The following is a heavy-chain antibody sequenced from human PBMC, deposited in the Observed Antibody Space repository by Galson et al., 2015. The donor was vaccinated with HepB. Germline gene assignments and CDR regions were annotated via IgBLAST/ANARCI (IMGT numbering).Heavy chain of an antibody. CDR2: IFYSGVA. D-gene: IGHD4-23*01. CDR1: GGSISSGGYY. CDR3: ARGTPYGGHSEGFDY. J-gene: IGHJ4*02. Sequence: TLSLTCTVSGGSISSGGYYWSWIRQYPGKGLEWIGYIFYSGVAYYNPSLKSRVTISVDTSKTQFSLKLSSVTAADTAMYYCARGTPYGGHSEGFDYWGQGTLVTVSS. V-gene: IGHV4-31*03.